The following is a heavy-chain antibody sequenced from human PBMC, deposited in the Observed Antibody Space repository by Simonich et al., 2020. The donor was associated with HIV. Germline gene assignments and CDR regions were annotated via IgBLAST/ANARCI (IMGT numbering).Heavy chain of an antibody. CDR3: ARGRSPPRTGVLDS. J-gene: IGHJ4*02. V-gene: IGHV4-34*01. Sequence: QVQLQQWGAGLLKPSETLSLTCAVYGGSFNGYYWSWIRQSPERGLQWIGEINHSGITNDHPSLMGRVTISVDTSKTQFSLKMRSLIAADTAVYYCARGRSPPRTGVLDSWGQGTQVIVSS. CDR1: GGSFNGYY. D-gene: IGHD7-27*01. CDR2: INHSGIT.